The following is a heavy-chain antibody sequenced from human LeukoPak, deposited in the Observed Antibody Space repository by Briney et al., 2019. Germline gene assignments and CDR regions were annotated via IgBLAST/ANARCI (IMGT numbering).Heavy chain of an antibody. Sequence: PSETLSLTXTVSGGSISSYYWSWIRQPPGKGLEWIGYIYYSGSTNYNPSLKSRVTISVDTSKNQFSLKLSSVTAADTAVYYCARGSRGRQWLGDYWGQGTLVTVSS. CDR2: IYYSGST. CDR1: GGSISSYY. CDR3: ARGSRGRQWLGDY. V-gene: IGHV4-59*01. J-gene: IGHJ4*02. D-gene: IGHD6-19*01.